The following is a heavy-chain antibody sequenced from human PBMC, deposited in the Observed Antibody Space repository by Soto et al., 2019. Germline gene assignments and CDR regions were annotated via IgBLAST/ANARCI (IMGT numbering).Heavy chain of an antibody. Sequence: SLRLSCAASGFTFSSYEMNWVRQAPGKGLEWVSYISSSGSTIYYADSVKDRFTISRDNAKNSLYLQMNSLRAEDTAVYYCASRGVDYYDSSGYWGGDYWGQGTLVTVSS. CDR2: ISSSGSTI. CDR1: GFTFSSYE. D-gene: IGHD3-22*01. J-gene: IGHJ4*02. V-gene: IGHV3-48*03. CDR3: ASRGVDYYDSSGYWGGDY.